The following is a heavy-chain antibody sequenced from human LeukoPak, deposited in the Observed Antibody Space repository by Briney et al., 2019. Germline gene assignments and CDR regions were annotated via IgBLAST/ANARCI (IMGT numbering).Heavy chain of an antibody. V-gene: IGHV1-69*06. CDR2: IIPIFGTA. CDR3: ASGPEGNYYYYYMDV. J-gene: IGHJ6*03. CDR1: GGTFSSYV. Sequence: SVKVSCKASGGTFSSYVINWVRQAPGQGLEWMGGIIPIFGTANYAQKFQGRVTITADKSTSTAYMELSSLRSEDTAVYYCASGPEGNYYYYYMDVWGKGTTVTVSS. D-gene: IGHD3-10*01.